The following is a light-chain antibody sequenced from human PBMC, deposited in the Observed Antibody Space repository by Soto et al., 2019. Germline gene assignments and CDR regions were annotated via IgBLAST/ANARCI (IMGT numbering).Light chain of an antibody. J-gene: IGKJ1*01. V-gene: IGKV1-5*03. Sequence: DIQMTQSPSCLSGSVGDRVTITCRASQTISSWLAWYQQKPGKAPKLLIYKASTLKSGVPSRFSGSGSGTEFTLTISSLQPDDFATYYCQHYNSYSEAFGQGTKGDIK. CDR1: QTISSW. CDR2: KAS. CDR3: QHYNSYSEA.